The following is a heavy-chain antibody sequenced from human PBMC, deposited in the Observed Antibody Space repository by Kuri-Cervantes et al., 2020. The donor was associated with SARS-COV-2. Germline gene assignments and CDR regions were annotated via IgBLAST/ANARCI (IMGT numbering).Heavy chain of an antibody. CDR2: ISGSGGST. CDR1: GFTFSSYA. CDR3: AKTYYDFWSGYPGDY. Sequence: GGSLRLSCAASGFTFSSYAMSWVRQAPGKGLEWVPAISGSGGSTYYADSVKGRFTISRDNSKNTLYLQMNSLRAEDTAVYYCAKTYYDFWSGYPGDYWGQGTRVTISS. V-gene: IGHV3-23*01. J-gene: IGHJ4*02. D-gene: IGHD3-3*01.